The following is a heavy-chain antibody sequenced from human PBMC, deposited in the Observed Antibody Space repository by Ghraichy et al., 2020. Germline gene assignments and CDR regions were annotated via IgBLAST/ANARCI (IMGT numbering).Heavy chain of an antibody. CDR2: IGESGDST. J-gene: IGHJ4*02. V-gene: IGHV3-23*01. D-gene: IGHD2-2*01. CDR1: GFNFGSYA. Sequence: GGSLRLSCATYGFNFGSYAMSWVRQVPGKGLEWVSVIGESGDSTYYADSVKGRFTISRDRSKNTLYLQMDSLVVEDTAVYYCGRGISLSCYASLDYWGQGTLVTVSS. CDR3: GRGISLSCYASLDY.